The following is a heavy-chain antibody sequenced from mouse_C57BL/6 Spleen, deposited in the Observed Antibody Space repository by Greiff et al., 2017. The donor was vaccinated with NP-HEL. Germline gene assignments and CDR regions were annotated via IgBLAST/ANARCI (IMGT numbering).Heavy chain of an antibody. D-gene: IGHD2-4*01. J-gene: IGHJ4*01. CDR1: GYAFSSSW. CDR3: ARPSYDYLTMDY. Sequence: QVQLQQSGPELVKPGASVKISCKASGYAFSSSWMNWVKQRPGKGLEWIGRIYPGDGDTNYNGKFKGKATLTADKSSSTAYMQLSSLTSEDSAVYFCARPSYDYLTMDYWGQGTSVTVSS. V-gene: IGHV1-82*01. CDR2: IYPGDGDT.